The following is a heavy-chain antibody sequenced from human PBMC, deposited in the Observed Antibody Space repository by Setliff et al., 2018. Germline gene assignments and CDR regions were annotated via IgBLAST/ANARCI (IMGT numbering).Heavy chain of an antibody. J-gene: IGHJ2*01. CDR1: CGSLSGYY. V-gene: IGHV4-34*01. CDR3: ARYGGGHFWFFGL. CDR2: IDHSGRT. D-gene: IGHD2-15*01. Sequence: ETLSLTCAVYCGSLSGYYWTWIRQPPGKGLEWIGEIDHSGRTNYNPSLRSRVTISLDTSKQQFSLNLISVTAADTAVYYCARYGGGHFWFFGLWGRGTLVTVSS.